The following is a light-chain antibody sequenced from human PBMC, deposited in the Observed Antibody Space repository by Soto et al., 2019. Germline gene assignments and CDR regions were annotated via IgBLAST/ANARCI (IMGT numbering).Light chain of an antibody. CDR3: QQSYSTPQT. Sequence: DIQMTQYPSSLSASVGDGVTITCRASQSISRYLNWYQQKPGKAPKLLIYAASSLLSGVQSRFSGSGSGTDFTLTISSLQPEDFAIYYCQQSYSTPQTFGQGTKVDI. CDR1: QSISRY. V-gene: IGKV1-39*01. CDR2: AAS. J-gene: IGKJ1*01.